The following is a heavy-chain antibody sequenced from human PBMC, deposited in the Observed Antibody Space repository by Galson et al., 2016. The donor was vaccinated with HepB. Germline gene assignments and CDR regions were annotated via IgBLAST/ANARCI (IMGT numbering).Heavy chain of an antibody. V-gene: IGHV4-39*01. CDR1: GGSISSYY. D-gene: IGHD3-22*01. CDR2: IYYVGTT. Sequence: ETLSLTCTVSGGSISSYYWAWIRQPPGKGLEWIGTIYYVGTTYYNPSLKSRVTISVDTSRNQFSLKLSSVTAADTAVYSCARQGGYYDSSGYFDSWGRGTLVTVSS. CDR3: ARQGGYYDSSGYFDS. J-gene: IGHJ4*02.